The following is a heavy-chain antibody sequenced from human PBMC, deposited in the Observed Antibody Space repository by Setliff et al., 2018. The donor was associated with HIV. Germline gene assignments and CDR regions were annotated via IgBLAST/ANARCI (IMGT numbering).Heavy chain of an antibody. D-gene: IGHD6-25*01. CDR1: GFTFDRFW. Sequence: PGGSLRLSCAASGFTFDRFWMHWVRQAPGKGLEWVANINLDGSEKYYVDSVKGRFTISRDNAKNSLFLEMNSLRAEDTAVYYCVRDTTSGWMLTNWGQGTLVTVSS. CDR3: VRDTTSGWMLTN. V-gene: IGHV3-7*01. J-gene: IGHJ4*02. CDR2: INLDGSEK.